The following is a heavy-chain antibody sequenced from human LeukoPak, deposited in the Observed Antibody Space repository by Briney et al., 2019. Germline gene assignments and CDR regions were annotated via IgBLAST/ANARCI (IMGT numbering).Heavy chain of an antibody. Sequence: GSSVRVSCKASGGTFSSYAISWVRQAPGQGLERMGGIIPIFGTANYAQKFQGRVTITADESTSTAYMELSSLRSEDTAVYYCAREAAGMISFDYWGQGTLVTVSS. J-gene: IGHJ4*02. V-gene: IGHV1-69*01. CDR2: IIPIFGTA. CDR3: AREAAGMISFDY. D-gene: IGHD3-10*01. CDR1: GGTFSSYA.